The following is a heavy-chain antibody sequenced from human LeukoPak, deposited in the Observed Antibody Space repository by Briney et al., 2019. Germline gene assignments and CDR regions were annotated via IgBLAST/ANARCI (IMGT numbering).Heavy chain of an antibody. CDR2: ISAYNGNT. D-gene: IGHD1-1*01. CDR3: ARGRRQLERQMYWFDP. V-gene: IGHV1-18*01. J-gene: IGHJ5*02. CDR1: GYTFTSYG. Sequence: ASVKVSCAASGYTFTSYGISWVRQAPGQGLEWIGWISAYNGNTNYAQKLQGRVTMTTDTSTSTAYMELRSLRSDDTAVYYCARGRRQLERQMYWFDPWGQGTLVTVSS.